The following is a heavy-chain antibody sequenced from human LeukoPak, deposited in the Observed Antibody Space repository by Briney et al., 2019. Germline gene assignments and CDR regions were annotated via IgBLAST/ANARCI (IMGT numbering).Heavy chain of an antibody. CDR2: ISAYNGNT. J-gene: IGHJ4*02. V-gene: IGHV1-18*01. CDR1: GYTFTRYG. CDR3: ARVTSEGWSRYYFDY. D-gene: IGHD2-15*01. Sequence: GASVKVSCKASGYTFTRYGISWVRQAPGQGLEWMGWISAYNGNTNYAQKLQGRVTMTTDTSTSTAYMELRSLRSDDTAVYYCARVTSEGWSRYYFDYWGQGTLVTVSS.